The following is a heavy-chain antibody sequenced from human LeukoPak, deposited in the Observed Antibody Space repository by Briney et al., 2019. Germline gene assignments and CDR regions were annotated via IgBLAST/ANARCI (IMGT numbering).Heavy chain of an antibody. V-gene: IGHV3-23*01. J-gene: IGHJ4*02. CDR1: GFTFSSYA. Sequence: GGSLRLSCAASGFTFSSYAMSWVRQAPGKGLEWVSTITTSDGNTYYADPVKGRFAVSRDNSKNTLFLQMNSLRAEDTAVYYCAKDGGLWVSAHWGDSWGRGTLVTVSS. CDR3: AKDGGLWVSAHWGDS. CDR2: ITTSDGNT. D-gene: IGHD7-27*01.